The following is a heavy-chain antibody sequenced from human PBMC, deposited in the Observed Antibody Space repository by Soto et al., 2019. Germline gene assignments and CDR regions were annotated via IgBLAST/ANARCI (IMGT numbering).Heavy chain of an antibody. J-gene: IGHJ6*02. CDR1: GGSISSGGYY. V-gene: IGHV4-31*03. Sequence: QVQLQESGPGLVKPSQTLSLTCTVSGGSISSGGYYWSWIRQHPGKGLEWIGYIYYSGSTYYNPSLKRRVTISVDTSKNQFSLKLSSVTAAETAVYYCARDGGAGVAAAGGYYYYGMDVWGQGTTVTVSS. CDR3: ARDGGAGVAAAGGYYYYGMDV. D-gene: IGHD6-13*01. CDR2: IYYSGST.